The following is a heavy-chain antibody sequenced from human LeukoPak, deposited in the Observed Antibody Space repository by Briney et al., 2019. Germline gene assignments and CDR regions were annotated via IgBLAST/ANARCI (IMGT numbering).Heavy chain of an antibody. CDR3: ARSDSDDYGDYFDY. D-gene: IGHD4-17*01. V-gene: IGHV1-2*02. CDR2: INPNSGGT. CDR1: GYTFTGYY. Sequence: ASVKVSCKASGYTFTGYYMHWVRQAPGQGLEWMGWINPNSGGTNYAQKFQGRVTMTRDTSISTAYMELSRLRSDDTAVYYCARSDSDDYGDYFDYWGRGTLVTVSS. J-gene: IGHJ4*02.